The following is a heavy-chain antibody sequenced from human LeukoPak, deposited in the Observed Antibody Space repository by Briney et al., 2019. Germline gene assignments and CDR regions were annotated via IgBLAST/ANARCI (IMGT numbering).Heavy chain of an antibody. D-gene: IGHD1-26*01. CDR2: IRSQADSYAT. CDR1: GFTFSGSG. J-gene: IGHJ4*02. V-gene: IGHV3-73*01. CDR3: ATFPSGSYSAY. Sequence: PGGSLRLSCAASGFTFSGSGMHWVRQASGKGLELVGHIRSQADSYATVYGASVKGRFTITRDDSENRAYLQMNSLKIEDTAVYYCATFPSGSYSAYWGQGTLVTVSS.